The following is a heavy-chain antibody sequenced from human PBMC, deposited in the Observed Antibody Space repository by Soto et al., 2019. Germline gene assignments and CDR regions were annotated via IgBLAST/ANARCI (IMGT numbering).Heavy chain of an antibody. CDR1: GFTFSDYY. J-gene: IGHJ4*02. D-gene: IGHD4-17*01. Sequence: VQLVESGGGLVKPGGSLRLSCAASGFTFSDYYMSWFRQVPGKGLEWVSYISRSGGTIYYADSVKGRFTIYRDNAKISLYLQMSSLRAEDTAVYYCARHGTYGDYVGSWGQGTLVAVSS. CDR3: ARHGTYGDYVGS. CDR2: ISRSGGTI. V-gene: IGHV3-11*01.